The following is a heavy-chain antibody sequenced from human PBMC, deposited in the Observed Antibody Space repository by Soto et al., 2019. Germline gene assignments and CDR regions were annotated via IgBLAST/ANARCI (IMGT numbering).Heavy chain of an antibody. CDR2: IIPIFGTA. V-gene: IGHV1-69*06. CDR3: ARTRYLRFLEWLLWYYFDY. J-gene: IGHJ4*02. D-gene: IGHD3-3*01. Sequence: SVKVSCKASGGTFSSYAISWVRQAPGQGLEWMGGIIPIFGTANYAQKFQGRVTITADKSTSTAYMELSSLRSEDTAVYYCARTRYLRFLEWLLWYYFDYWGQRTLVTVSS. CDR1: GGTFSSYA.